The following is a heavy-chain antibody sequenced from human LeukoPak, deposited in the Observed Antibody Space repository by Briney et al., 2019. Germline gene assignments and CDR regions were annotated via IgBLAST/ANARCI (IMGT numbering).Heavy chain of an antibody. V-gene: IGHV3-11*01. CDR2: ISTSGSTI. CDR1: GFTFSDYY. D-gene: IGHD3-22*01. Sequence: GGSLRLSCAASGFTFSDYYMSWIRQAPGKGLEWVSYISTSGSTIYYADSVKGRFTISRDNAKNSLYLQVNSLRAEDTAVYYCARDRLGDYDSSGYYDYWGQGTLVTVSS. CDR3: ARDRLGDYDSSGYYDY. J-gene: IGHJ4*02.